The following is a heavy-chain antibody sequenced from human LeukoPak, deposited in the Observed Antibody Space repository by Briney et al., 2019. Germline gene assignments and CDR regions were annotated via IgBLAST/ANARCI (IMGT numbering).Heavy chain of an antibody. J-gene: IGHJ4*02. CDR3: ARENSGSYREFDY. CDR2: TYTSGST. Sequence: KASETLSLTCTVSGGSISSYYWSWIRQPAGKGLEWIGRTYTSGSTNYNASFKSRVSMSVDTSKNQFSLKLSSVTAADTAVFYCARENSGSYREFDYWGQGTLVTV. D-gene: IGHD1-26*01. V-gene: IGHV4-4*07. CDR1: GGSISSYY.